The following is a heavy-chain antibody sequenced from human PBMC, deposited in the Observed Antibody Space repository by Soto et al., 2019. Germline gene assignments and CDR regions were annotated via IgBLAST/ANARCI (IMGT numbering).Heavy chain of an antibody. J-gene: IGHJ4*02. D-gene: IGHD6-19*01. CDR3: ARAVAVPADFDY. CDR2: INAGNGNT. V-gene: IGHV1-3*01. Sequence: ASVKVSCKASGYTFTGYAMHWVRQAPGQRLEWMGWINAGNGNTKYSQKFQGRVTITRDTSASTAYMELSSLRSEDTAVYYCARAVAVPADFDYWGQRSLVTVSS. CDR1: GYTFTGYA.